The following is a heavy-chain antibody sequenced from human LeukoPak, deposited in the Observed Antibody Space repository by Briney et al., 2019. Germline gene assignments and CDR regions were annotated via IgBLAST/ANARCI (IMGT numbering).Heavy chain of an antibody. CDR3: ARGPTNGAFITMLPIDY. CDR2: INHSGGT. J-gene: IGHJ4*02. D-gene: IGHD3-10*01. Sequence: SETLSLTCAVYGGSFSGYYWSWIRQPPGKGLEWIGEINHSGGTNYNPSLKSRVTISVDTSKNQFSLKLSSVTAADTAVYYCARGPTNGAFITMLPIDYWGQGTLVTVSS. V-gene: IGHV4-34*01. CDR1: GGSFSGYY.